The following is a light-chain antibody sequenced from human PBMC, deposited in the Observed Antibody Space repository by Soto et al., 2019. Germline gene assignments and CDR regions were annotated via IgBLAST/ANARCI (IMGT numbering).Light chain of an antibody. V-gene: IGKV1-12*01. J-gene: IGKJ5*01. CDR1: QDVGKW. CDR2: GPS. CDR3: QQANSFPIT. Sequence: DIQMTQSPSSVSASVGDRVTITCRASQDVGKWLAWYQQKPGEAPTLLIHGPSSLHSGVPSTYSGRGHGTDFTLTISSLQPEDFATYYCQQANSFPITFGPGTRLEIK.